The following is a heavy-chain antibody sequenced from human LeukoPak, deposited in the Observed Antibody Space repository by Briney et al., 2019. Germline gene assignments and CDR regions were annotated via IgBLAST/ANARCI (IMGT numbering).Heavy chain of an antibody. V-gene: IGHV3-9*01. J-gene: IGHJ4*02. Sequence: QSGGSLRLSCAASGFTFDDYAMHWVRQAPGKGLEWVSGISWNSGSIGYADSVKGRFTISRDNAKNSLYLQMNSLRAEDTALYYCAKSALVLMVYADIDYWGQGTLVTVSS. CDR3: AKSALVLMVYADIDY. D-gene: IGHD2-8*01. CDR2: ISWNSGSI. CDR1: GFTFDDYA.